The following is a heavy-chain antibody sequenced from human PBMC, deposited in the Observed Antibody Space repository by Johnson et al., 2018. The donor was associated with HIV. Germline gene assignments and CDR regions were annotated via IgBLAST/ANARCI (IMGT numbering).Heavy chain of an antibody. CDR2: ISYDGSDK. Sequence: QVQLVESGGGVVQPGRSLRLSCVASGFTFSSYGMNWVRQAPGKGLEWVAVISYDGSDKYYADSVKGRFTISRDNSKNTLYLQMNSLRAEDTAVYYCASGGWMEGAFDIWGQGTMVTVSS. CDR1: GFTFSSYG. V-gene: IGHV3-30*03. J-gene: IGHJ3*02. CDR3: ASGGWMEGAFDI. D-gene: IGHD3-16*01.